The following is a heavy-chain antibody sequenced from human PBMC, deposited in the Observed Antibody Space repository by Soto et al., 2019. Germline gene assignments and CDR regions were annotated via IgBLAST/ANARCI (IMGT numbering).Heavy chain of an antibody. CDR1: VGSITSTIDS. CDR2: IYYDGST. CDR3: ARRGSATWRNWFDS. Sequence: SETPSITCSFSVGSITSTIDSWGWIRQSPGKGLEWIGNIYYDGSTFYNPSLKSRVTISVDTSKRQFSLRVSSVTAADTAVYYRARRGSATWRNWFDSWGQGTLVTVSS. J-gene: IGHJ5*01. D-gene: IGHD3-16*01. V-gene: IGHV4-39*01.